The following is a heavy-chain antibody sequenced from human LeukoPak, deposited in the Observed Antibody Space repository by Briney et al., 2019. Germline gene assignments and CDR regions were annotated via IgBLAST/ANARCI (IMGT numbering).Heavy chain of an antibody. CDR2: FDPEDGET. D-gene: IGHD3-10*01. CDR1: GYTFTNYG. V-gene: IGHV1-24*01. Sequence: ASVKVSCKASGYTFTNYGVNWVRQAPGKGLEWMGGFDPEDGETIYAQKFQGRVTMTEDTSTDTAYMELSSLRSEDTAVYYCATLVRGVIGGGYYFDYWGQGTLVTVSS. CDR3: ATLVRGVIGGGYYFDY. J-gene: IGHJ4*02.